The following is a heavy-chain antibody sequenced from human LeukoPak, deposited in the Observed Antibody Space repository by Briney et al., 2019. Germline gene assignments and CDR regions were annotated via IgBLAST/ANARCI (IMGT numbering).Heavy chain of an antibody. CDR3: ASVYGSGSYSGY. D-gene: IGHD3-10*01. Sequence: ASVKVSCKASGYTFTDYYMHWVRQAPGQGLEWMGWIDPNSGGTIYAQKFQGRVTMTRDTSISTAYMELSRLGSDDTAMYYCASVYGSGSYSGYWGQGTLVTVSS. CDR2: IDPNSGGT. V-gene: IGHV1-2*02. J-gene: IGHJ4*02. CDR1: GYTFTDYY.